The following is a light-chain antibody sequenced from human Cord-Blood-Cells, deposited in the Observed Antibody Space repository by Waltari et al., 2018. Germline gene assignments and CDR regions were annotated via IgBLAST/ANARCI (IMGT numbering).Light chain of an antibody. Sequence: QSALTQPRSVSGSPGQSVTISCTGTSSDVGGYNYVSWYQQHPGKAPKLMIYDVSKRPSGVPDRFAGSKSGNTASLTISGLQAEDEADYYCCSYAGSYTFYWVVGGGTKLTVL. V-gene: IGLV2-11*01. CDR2: DVS. CDR1: SSDVGGYNY. J-gene: IGLJ3*02. CDR3: CSYAGSYTFYWV.